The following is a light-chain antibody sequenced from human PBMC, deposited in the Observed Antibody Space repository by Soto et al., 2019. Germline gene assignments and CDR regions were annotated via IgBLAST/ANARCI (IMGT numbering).Light chain of an antibody. V-gene: IGLV1-40*01. CDR3: QSYDSSLSWV. CDR2: GNS. CDR1: SSNIGAGYD. J-gene: IGLJ3*02. Sequence: QLVLTQPRSVSGAPGQRVTISCTGSSSNIGAGYDVHWYQQLPGTAPKLLIYGNSNRPSGVPDRFSGSKSGTSASLAITGLQAEDEADYYCQSYDSSLSWVFGGGTKLTVL.